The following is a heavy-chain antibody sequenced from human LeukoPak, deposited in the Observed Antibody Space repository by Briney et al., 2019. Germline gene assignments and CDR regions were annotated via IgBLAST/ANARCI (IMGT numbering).Heavy chain of an antibody. Sequence: PSETLSLTCTVSGGSISSSSYFWGWIRQPPGKGLEWIGSIYYSGSTYYNPSLKSRVTISVDTSKNQLSLKLSSVTAADTAVYYCARDYCSSTSCYWHYFDYWGQGTLVTVSS. J-gene: IGHJ4*02. CDR1: GGSISSSSYF. CDR2: IYYSGST. D-gene: IGHD2-2*01. V-gene: IGHV4-39*07. CDR3: ARDYCSSTSCYWHYFDY.